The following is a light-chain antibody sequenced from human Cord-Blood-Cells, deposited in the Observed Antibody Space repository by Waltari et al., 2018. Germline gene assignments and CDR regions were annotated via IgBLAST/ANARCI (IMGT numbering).Light chain of an antibody. CDR1: SSDGGGYNY. CDR2: DVS. V-gene: IGLV2-14*01. CDR3: SSYTSSSTWV. Sequence: QSALTQPASVSGSPGQSITISCTGTSSDGGGYNYVSWYQQHPGKAPKLMIYDVSKRPSGVSNRCSGSKSGNPASLTISALQAEDEADYYCSSYTSSSTWVFGGGTKLTVL. J-gene: IGLJ3*02.